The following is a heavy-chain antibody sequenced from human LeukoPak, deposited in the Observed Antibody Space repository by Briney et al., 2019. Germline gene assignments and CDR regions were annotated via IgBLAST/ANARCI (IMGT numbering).Heavy chain of an antibody. V-gene: IGHV4-59*08. Sequence: SETLSLTCTVAGGSISSYYWSWIRQPPGKGLEWVGSIYYSGSTNYNPSLKSRVTISVDTSKNQFSLKMSSVTAAATAVYYCARHGPTIRGVDYWGQGTLVTVSS. CDR3: ARHGPTIRGVDY. J-gene: IGHJ4*02. D-gene: IGHD3-10*01. CDR2: IYYSGST. CDR1: GGSISSYY.